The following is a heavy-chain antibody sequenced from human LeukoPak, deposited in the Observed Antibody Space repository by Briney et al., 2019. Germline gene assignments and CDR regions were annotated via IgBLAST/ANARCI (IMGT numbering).Heavy chain of an antibody. CDR2: IKQDGSNK. D-gene: IGHD1-1*01. V-gene: IGHV3-7*01. CDR1: GFTFSSYW. CDR3: AKHKLPSHPNYFDY. Sequence: PGGSLRLSCAASGFTFSSYWMSWVRQAPGKGLEWVANIKQDGSNKYYADSVKGRFTISRDNSKNTLYLQMNSLRAEDTAVYYCAKHKLPSHPNYFDYWGQGTLVTVSS. J-gene: IGHJ4*02.